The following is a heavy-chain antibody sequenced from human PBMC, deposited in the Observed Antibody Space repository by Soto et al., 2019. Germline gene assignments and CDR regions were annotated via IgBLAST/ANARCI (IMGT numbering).Heavy chain of an antibody. CDR3: ARGRASGSYYLLDY. Sequence: SVKVSCKASGYTFTGYYMHWVRQAPGQGLEWMGWINPNSGNIGYAQRFQGRVTMTRDTAIRTAYMEVSSLRSDDTAVYYCARGRASGSYYLLDYWGQGTLVTVSS. CDR1: GYTFTGYY. D-gene: IGHD3-10*01. V-gene: IGHV1-8*02. J-gene: IGHJ4*02. CDR2: INPNSGNI.